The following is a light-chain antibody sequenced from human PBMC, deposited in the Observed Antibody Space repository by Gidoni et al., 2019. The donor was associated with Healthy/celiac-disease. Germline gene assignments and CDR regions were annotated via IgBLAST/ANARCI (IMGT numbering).Light chain of an antibody. Sequence: QSVLTQPPPVSGAPGQRVTISCTGSSSNIGAGYDVHWYQQLPGTAPKLLIYGNSNRPSGVPDRFSGSKSGTPASLAITGLQAEDEADYYCQSYDSSLSDVVFGGGTKLTVL. CDR1: SSNIGAGYD. V-gene: IGLV1-40*01. J-gene: IGLJ2*01. CDR3: QSYDSSLSDVV. CDR2: GNS.